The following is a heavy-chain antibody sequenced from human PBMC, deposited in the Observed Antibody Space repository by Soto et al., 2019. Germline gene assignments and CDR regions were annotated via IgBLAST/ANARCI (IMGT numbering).Heavy chain of an antibody. D-gene: IGHD3-10*01. Sequence: PSETLSLTCTVSGGSISSYYWSWIRQPPGKGLEWIGYIYYSGSTNYNPSLQGRVTMTTDTSTSTAYMELRSLRSDDTAVYYCAREYYYGSGPWYWGQGTLVTVSS. CDR1: GGSISSYY. CDR2: IYYSGST. CDR3: AREYYYGSGPWY. V-gene: IGHV4-59*13. J-gene: IGHJ4*02.